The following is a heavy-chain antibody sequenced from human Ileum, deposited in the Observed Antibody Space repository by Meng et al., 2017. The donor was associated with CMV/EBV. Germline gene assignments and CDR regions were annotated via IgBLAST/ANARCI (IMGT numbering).Heavy chain of an antibody. D-gene: IGHD2-2*02. J-gene: IGHJ5*02. V-gene: IGHV4-4*02. CDR3: ARVLRLGRGPGSRGYCSSTSCYRGWFDP. CDR2: IYHSGST. Sequence: WVRQPPGKGLEWIGEIYHSGSTNYNPSLKSRVTISVDKSKNQFSLKLSSVTAADTAVYYCARVLRLGRGPGSRGYCSSTSCYRGWFDPWGQGTLVTVSS.